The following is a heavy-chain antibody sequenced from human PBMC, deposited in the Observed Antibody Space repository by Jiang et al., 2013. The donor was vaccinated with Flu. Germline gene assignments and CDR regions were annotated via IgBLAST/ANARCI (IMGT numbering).Heavy chain of an antibody. Sequence: VQLVESGAEMKKPGSSVKVSCKASGDTLSTFAVNWVRQAPGQGLEWMGGTIPFFGTSNSAQKFQGRLTITADESTSTVYMELNSLRSEDTAVYYCAQRWGQYSGSYYPFDFWGHGTLVTVSS. CDR1: GDTLSTFA. CDR2: TIPFFGTS. CDR3: AQRWGQYSGSYYPFDF. D-gene: IGHD1-26*01. J-gene: IGHJ4*01. V-gene: IGHV1-69*01.